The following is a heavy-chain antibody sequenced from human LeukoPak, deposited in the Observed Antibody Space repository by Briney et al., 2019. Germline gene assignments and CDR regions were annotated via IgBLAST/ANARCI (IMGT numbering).Heavy chain of an antibody. CDR2: ISYDGSNK. Sequence: PGRSLRLSCAASGFTFSSYGMHWVRQAPGKGLEWVAVISYDGSNKYYADSVKGRFTISRDNAKNSLYLQMNSLRAEDTAVYYCARDVGANPYWGQGTLVTVSS. V-gene: IGHV3-30*03. D-gene: IGHD1-26*01. CDR1: GFTFSSYG. CDR3: ARDVGANPY. J-gene: IGHJ4*02.